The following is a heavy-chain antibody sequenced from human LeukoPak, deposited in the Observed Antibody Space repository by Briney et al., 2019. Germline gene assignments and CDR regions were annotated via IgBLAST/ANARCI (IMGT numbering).Heavy chain of an antibody. J-gene: IGHJ4*02. V-gene: IGHV1-24*01. D-gene: IGHD3-16*02. CDR1: GYTLTELS. CDR2: SDPEDGET. CDR3: ATVPDDYVWGGYHPRDRHFDY. Sequence: ASVKVSCTVSGYTLTELSMHWVRQAPGKGLEWMGGSDPEDGETIYAQKFQGRVTMTEDTSTDTAYMELSSLRSEDTAVYYCATVPDDYVWGGYHPRDRHFDYWGQGTLVTVSS.